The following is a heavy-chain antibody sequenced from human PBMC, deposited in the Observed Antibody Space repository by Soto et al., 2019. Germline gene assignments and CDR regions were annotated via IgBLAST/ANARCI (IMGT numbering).Heavy chain of an antibody. V-gene: IGHV3-33*01. CDR3: ARDSKEDTFDY. CDR2: IWYDGSNK. Sequence: GGSLRLSCSASGFTFSSYGMHWVRQAPGKGLEWVAVIWYDGSNKYYADSVKGRFTISRDNSKNTLYLQMNSLRAEDTAVYYCARDSKEDTFDYWGQGTLVTVSS. CDR1: GFTFSSYG. D-gene: IGHD2-15*01. J-gene: IGHJ4*02.